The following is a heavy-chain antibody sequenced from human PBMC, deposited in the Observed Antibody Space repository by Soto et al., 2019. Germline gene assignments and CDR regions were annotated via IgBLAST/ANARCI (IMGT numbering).Heavy chain of an antibody. J-gene: IGHJ4*02. V-gene: IGHV1-69*01. CDR2: ISPFFGTT. CDR1: GGGTLSNDA. Sequence: QVHLVQSGADGRKSGSSVRVSCTASGGGTLSNDAISWVRQAPGQGLEWLGRISPFFGTTDYSQTFQGRLTMTADASTGTVYMDLRSLISDDTAGYYCAREVVTETTWGSFDSWGQGTLVTVSS. CDR3: AREVVTETTWGSFDS. D-gene: IGHD2-21*02.